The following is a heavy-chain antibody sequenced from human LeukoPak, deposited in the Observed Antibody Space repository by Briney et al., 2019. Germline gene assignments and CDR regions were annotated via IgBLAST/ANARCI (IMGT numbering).Heavy chain of an antibody. D-gene: IGHD3-22*01. CDR2: ISGSGGST. Sequence: GGSLRLSCAASGFTFSSYAMSWVRQAPGKGLEWVSAISGSGGSTYYADSVKGRLTISRDNSKNTLYLQMNSLRAEDTAVYYCAKVKWYYYDSSGYGYFDYWGQGTLATVSS. CDR3: AKVKWYYYDSSGYGYFDY. J-gene: IGHJ4*02. CDR1: GFTFSSYA. V-gene: IGHV3-23*01.